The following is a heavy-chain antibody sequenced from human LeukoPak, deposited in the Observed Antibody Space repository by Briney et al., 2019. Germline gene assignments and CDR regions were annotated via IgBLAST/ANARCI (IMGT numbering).Heavy chain of an antibody. CDR2: IYHSGST. CDR3: ARWDSYGYSGLDY. J-gene: IGHJ4*02. Sequence: PSETLSLTCTVSGGSISSYYWSWIRQPPGKGLEWIGYIYHSGSTNYNPSLKSRVTISVDTSKNQFSLKLSSVTAADTAVYYCARWDSYGYSGLDYWGQGTLVTVSS. D-gene: IGHD5-18*01. V-gene: IGHV4-59*01. CDR1: GGSISSYY.